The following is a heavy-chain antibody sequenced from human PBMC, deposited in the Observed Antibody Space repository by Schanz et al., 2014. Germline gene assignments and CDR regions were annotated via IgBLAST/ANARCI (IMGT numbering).Heavy chain of an antibody. CDR3: AREKGHGYSGFS. J-gene: IGHJ5*02. V-gene: IGHV1-18*04. CDR1: GYSFTSYY. CDR2: ISANNGNT. D-gene: IGHD5-12*01. Sequence: QVQLVQSGAEVKKPGASVKVSCKAFGYSFTSYYIHWVRQAPGQGLEWMGWISANNGNTNKAQKLQGRVTMTTDTSPSTAYMELRSLRSDDTAVYYCAREKGHGYSGFSWGQGTLLAVSS.